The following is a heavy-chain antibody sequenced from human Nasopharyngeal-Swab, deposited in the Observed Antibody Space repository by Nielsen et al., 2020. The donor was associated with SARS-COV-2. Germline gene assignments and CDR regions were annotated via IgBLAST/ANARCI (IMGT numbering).Heavy chain of an antibody. CDR3: TRVDVHDAFDM. Sequence: GGSLRLSCAASGFTLSNYWIQWVRQTPGKGLLWVSRINTDASRTSYADSVKGRFTISRDNAKNTVYQQMNSLRGEDTAVYYCTRVDVHDAFDMWGQGTMVTVSS. J-gene: IGHJ3*02. D-gene: IGHD3-16*01. CDR2: INTDASRT. V-gene: IGHV3-74*01. CDR1: GFTLSNYW.